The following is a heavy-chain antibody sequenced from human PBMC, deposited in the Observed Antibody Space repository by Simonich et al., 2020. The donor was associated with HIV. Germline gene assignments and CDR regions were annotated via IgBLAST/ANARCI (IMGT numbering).Heavy chain of an antibody. CDR1: GGSFSGYY. V-gene: IGHV4-34*01. Sequence: QVHLPQWGAGLLKPSETLSLTCAVYGGSFSGYYWSWIRQPPGKGLEWFGEINHSGSTNYNPALNSRVTISEDTSKNQFSRKLSSVTAADTAVYYCARGGGTYYGGFYYMDVWGKGTTVTVSS. D-gene: IGHD1-26*01. CDR3: ARGGGTYYGGFYYMDV. CDR2: INHSGST. J-gene: IGHJ6*03.